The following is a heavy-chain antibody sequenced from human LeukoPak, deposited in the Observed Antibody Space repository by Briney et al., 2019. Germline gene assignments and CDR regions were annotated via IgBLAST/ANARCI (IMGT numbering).Heavy chain of an antibody. J-gene: IGHJ4*02. CDR1: GFTFSRSW. CDR3: ATESYYHSAY. V-gene: IGHV3-7*01. CDR2: IKQDGSEK. Sequence: GGSLRLSCAASGFTFSRSWMNWVRQSPGKGLEWVANIKQDGSEKYYVHSVKGRFTISRDNAKTSLYLQMNSLRAEDTAVYYCATESYYHSAYCGQGILLTVSS. D-gene: IGHD3-3*01.